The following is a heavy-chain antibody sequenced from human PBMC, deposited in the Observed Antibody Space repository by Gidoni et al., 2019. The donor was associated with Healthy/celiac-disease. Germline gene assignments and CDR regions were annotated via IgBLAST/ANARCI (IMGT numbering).Heavy chain of an antibody. D-gene: IGHD1-26*01. CDR1: GFTFDDYT. J-gene: IGHJ4*02. CDR2: ISWDGGRT. Sequence: EVQLGESGGVVVQPGGSLRLSCAASGFTFDDYTMPWVRQAPGKGLEWVSLISWDGGRTYYVDFVKGRFTISRDNSKNSLYLQMNSLRTEDTALYYCAKGVGEDWGQGTLVTVSS. V-gene: IGHV3-43*01. CDR3: AKGVGED.